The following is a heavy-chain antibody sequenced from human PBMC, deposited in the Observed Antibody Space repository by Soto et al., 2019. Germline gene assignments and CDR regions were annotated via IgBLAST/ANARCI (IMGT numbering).Heavy chain of an antibody. CDR2: IIPIFGTA. D-gene: IGHD6-13*01. CDR3: SRDLAAAGTDYYGMDV. Sequence: QVQLVQSGAEVKKPGSSVKVSCKASGGTLSSYAISWVRQAPGQGLEWLGGIIPIFGTANYAQKFQGRVTITADESTSTAYMVLSSLRSEDTAVYYCSRDLAAAGTDYYGMDVWGQGTTVTVSS. V-gene: IGHV1-69*12. J-gene: IGHJ6*02. CDR1: GGTLSSYA.